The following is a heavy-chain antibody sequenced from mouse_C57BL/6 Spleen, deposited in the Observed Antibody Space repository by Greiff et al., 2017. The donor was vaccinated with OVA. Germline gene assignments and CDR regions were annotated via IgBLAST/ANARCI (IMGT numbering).Heavy chain of an antibody. CDR1: GYTFTDYN. J-gene: IGHJ1*03. D-gene: IGHD1-1*01. V-gene: IGHV1-18*01. CDR2: INPNNGGT. CDR3: ARKGTTVVRYFDV. Sequence: VQLQQSGPELVKPGASVKIPCKASGYTFTDYNMDWVKQSHGKSLEWIGDINPNNGGTIYNQKFKGKATLTVDKSSSTAYMELRSLTSEDTAVYYCARKGTTVVRYFDVWGTGTTVTVSS.